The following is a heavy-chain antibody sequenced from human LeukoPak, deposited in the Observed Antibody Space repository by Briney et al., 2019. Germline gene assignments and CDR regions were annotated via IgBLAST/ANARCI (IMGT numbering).Heavy chain of an antibody. V-gene: IGHV3-23*01. J-gene: IGHJ4*02. CDR3: AKDLVVPAAIKDY. Sequence: PGGSLRLSCAASGFTFSTYTMNWVSQAPGKGLEWVSAITGSGGSTYYADSVKGRFTISRDNPKNTLYLQMNSLRAEDTAVYYCAKDLVVPAAIKDYWGQGTLVTVSS. D-gene: IGHD2-2*02. CDR2: ITGSGGST. CDR1: GFTFSTYT.